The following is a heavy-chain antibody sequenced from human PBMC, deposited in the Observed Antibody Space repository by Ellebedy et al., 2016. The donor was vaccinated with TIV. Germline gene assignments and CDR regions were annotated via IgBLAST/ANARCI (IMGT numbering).Heavy chain of an antibody. CDR3: AKDTMVRGVLYYFDY. V-gene: IGHV3-43D*03. J-gene: IGHJ4*02. CDR2: INWDGSTT. D-gene: IGHD3-10*01. CDR1: GFTFADFG. Sequence: GGSLRLSXAASGFTFADFGMHWVRQAPGKGLEWVSLINWDGSTTYYADSVKGRFTISRDNSKNSLYLQMNSLRAEDTALYYCAKDTMVRGVLYYFDYWGQGTLVTVSS.